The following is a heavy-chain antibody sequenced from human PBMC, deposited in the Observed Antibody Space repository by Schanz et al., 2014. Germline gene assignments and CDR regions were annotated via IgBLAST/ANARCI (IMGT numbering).Heavy chain of an antibody. J-gene: IGHJ4*02. CDR3: VRDELLWFGEVLSLDY. D-gene: IGHD3-10*01. Sequence: EVQLLESGGGLVQPGGSLRLSCAASGFTFSSYAMSWVRQAPGKGLEWVSEISGSGASTYYADSVKGRFTISRDNSNKTVDLQMNSLRAEDTALYYCVRDELLWFGEVLSLDYWGQGALVTVSS. CDR2: ISGSGAST. V-gene: IGHV3-23*01. CDR1: GFTFSSYA.